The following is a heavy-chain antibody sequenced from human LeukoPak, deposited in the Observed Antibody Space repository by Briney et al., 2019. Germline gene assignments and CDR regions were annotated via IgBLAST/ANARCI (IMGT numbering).Heavy chain of an antibody. CDR3: ARDQYYYDSSGYYKFDY. CDR1: GGSISSYY. CDR2: IYTSGST. V-gene: IGHV4-4*07. J-gene: IGHJ4*02. D-gene: IGHD3-22*01. Sequence: SETLSLTCTVSGGSISSYYWSWIRQPAGKGLEWIGRIYTSGSTNYNPSLKSRVTMSVDTSKNQFSLKLSSVTAADTAVYYCARDQYYYDSSGYYKFDYWGQGTLVTVSS.